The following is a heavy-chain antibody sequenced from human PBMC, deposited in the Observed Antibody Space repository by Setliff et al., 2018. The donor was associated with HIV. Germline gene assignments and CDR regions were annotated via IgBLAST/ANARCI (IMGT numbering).Heavy chain of an antibody. CDR3: TRATRYCGGDCSSGGAYDI. D-gene: IGHD2-21*02. J-gene: IGHJ3*02. V-gene: IGHV1-2*02. Sequence: ASVKVSCKASGFTLNKFHIQWVRQAPGQGLEWMGWINVDSGGTNYVQKFQGRVTMTWDTSISTAYMDLSSLTSDDTAIYYCTRATRYCGGDCSSGGAYDIWGQGTVVTVSS. CDR2: INVDSGGT. CDR1: GFTLNKFH.